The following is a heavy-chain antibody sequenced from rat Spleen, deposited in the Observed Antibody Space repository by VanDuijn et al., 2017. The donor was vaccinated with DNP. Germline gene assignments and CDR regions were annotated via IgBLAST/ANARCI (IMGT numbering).Heavy chain of an antibody. CDR3: ARGDYGYSLYFDY. CDR1: GFRFSDYN. J-gene: IGHJ2*01. V-gene: IGHV5S10*01. D-gene: IGHD1-9*01. CDR2: ISYDGSST. Sequence: EVQLVESGGGLVQPGRSLKLSCTASGFRFSDYNMAWVRQAPKRGLEWVATISYDGSSTYYRDSVKGRFTISRDNAKSTLYLQMDSLRSEDTATYYCARGDYGYSLYFDYWGQGVMVTVSS.